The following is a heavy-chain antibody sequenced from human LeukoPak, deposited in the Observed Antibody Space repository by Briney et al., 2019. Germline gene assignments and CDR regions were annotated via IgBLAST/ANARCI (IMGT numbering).Heavy chain of an antibody. CDR2: IFYIGTT. CDR1: GGSITGSY. V-gene: IGHV4-59*01. J-gene: IGHJ6*02. Sequence: PSETLSLTCTVSGGSITGSYWSWIRQPPGKGLEWIGYIFYIGTTNYNPSLKSRVTISVDTSKNQFSLQLSSVTAADAAVYYCARNKDAMDVWGQGTTVTVSS. CDR3: ARNKDAMDV.